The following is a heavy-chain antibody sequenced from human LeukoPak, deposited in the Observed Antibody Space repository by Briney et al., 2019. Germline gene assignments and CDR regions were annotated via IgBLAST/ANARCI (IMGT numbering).Heavy chain of an antibody. J-gene: IGHJ4*02. CDR2: ISGSGGST. CDR3: AKDRCSGGSCYFDY. D-gene: IGHD2-15*01. Sequence: GGSLRLSCAASGFTFSSYGMSWVRQAPGKGLEWVSAISGSGGSTYYADSVKGRFTISRDNSKNTLYLQMNSLRAEATAVYYCAKDRCSGGSCYFDYWGQGTLVTVSS. CDR1: GFTFSSYG. V-gene: IGHV3-23*01.